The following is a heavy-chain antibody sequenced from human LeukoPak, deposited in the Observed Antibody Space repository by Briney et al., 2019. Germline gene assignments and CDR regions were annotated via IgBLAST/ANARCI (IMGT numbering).Heavy chain of an antibody. Sequence: ETLSLTCAVYGESFSGYFWNWVRQAPGKGLEWVSSISSSSSYIYYADSVKGRFTISRDNAKNSLYLQMNSLRAEDTAVYYCARDILVVAAYYFAYWGQGTLVTVSS. V-gene: IGHV3-21*01. D-gene: IGHD2-15*01. CDR2: ISSSSSYI. CDR1: GESFSGYF. J-gene: IGHJ4*02. CDR3: ARDILVVAAYYFAY.